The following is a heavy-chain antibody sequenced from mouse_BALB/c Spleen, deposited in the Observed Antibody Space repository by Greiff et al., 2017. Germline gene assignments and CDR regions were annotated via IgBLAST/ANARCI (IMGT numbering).Heavy chain of an antibody. V-gene: IGHV1-5*01. D-gene: IGHD1-1*01. J-gene: IGHJ4*01. CDR2: IYPGNSDT. CDR3: TRWITTVVATDY. CDR1: GYTFTSYW. Sequence: VQLQQSGTVLARPGASVKMSCKASGYTFTSYWMHWVKQRPGQGLEWIGAIYPGNSDTSYNQKFKGKAKLTAVTSTSTAYMELSSLTNEDSAVYYCTRWITTVVATDYWGQGTSVTVSS.